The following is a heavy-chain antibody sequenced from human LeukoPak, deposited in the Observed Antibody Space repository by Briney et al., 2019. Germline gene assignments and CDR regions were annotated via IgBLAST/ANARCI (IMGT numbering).Heavy chain of an antibody. J-gene: IGHJ4*02. CDR3: ARKEGTYYSFEY. Sequence: PSETLSLTCTVSGGSISSSSYYWGWIRQPPGKGLEWIGSIYYSGSTYYNPSLKSRVTISVKTFKNQFSLKLISVTAADTAVYYCARKEGTYYSFEYWGQGTLVTVSS. CDR2: IYYSGST. V-gene: IGHV4-39*01. CDR1: GGSISSSSYY. D-gene: IGHD1-26*01.